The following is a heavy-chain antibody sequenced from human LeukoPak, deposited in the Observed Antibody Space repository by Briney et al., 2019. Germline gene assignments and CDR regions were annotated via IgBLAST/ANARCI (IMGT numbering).Heavy chain of an antibody. CDR2: INPNSGGT. CDR1: GYTFTGYY. V-gene: IGHV1-2*02. D-gene: IGHD6-19*01. CDR3: ARVSYSSGWHQGDYFDY. Sequence: GESLKISCNGSGYTFTGYYMHWVRQAPGQGLEWMGWINPNSGGTNYAQKFQGRVTMTRDTSISTAYMELSRLRSDDTAVYYCARVSYSSGWHQGDYFDYWGQGTLVTVSS. J-gene: IGHJ4*02.